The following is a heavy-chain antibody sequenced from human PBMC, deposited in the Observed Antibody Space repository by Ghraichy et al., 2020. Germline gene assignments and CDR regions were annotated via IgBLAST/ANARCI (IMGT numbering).Heavy chain of an antibody. D-gene: IGHD4-17*01. CDR3: ARDGYGDYYYYGMDV. Sequence: GESLNISCAASGFTFSSYSMNWVRQAPGKGLEWVSSISSSSSYIYYADSVKGRFTISRDNAKNSLYLQMNSLRAEDTAVYYCARDGYGDYYYYGMDVWGQGTTVTVSS. CDR1: GFTFSSYS. J-gene: IGHJ6*02. CDR2: ISSSSSYI. V-gene: IGHV3-21*01.